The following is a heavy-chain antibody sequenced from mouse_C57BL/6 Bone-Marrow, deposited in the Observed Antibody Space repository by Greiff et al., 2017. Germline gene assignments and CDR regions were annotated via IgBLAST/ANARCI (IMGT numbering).Heavy chain of an antibody. CDR1: GFSLTSYG. J-gene: IGHJ3*01. D-gene: IGHD3-2*02. Sequence: VKLVESGPGLVQPSQSLSITCTVSGFSLTSYGVHWVRQSPGKGLEWLGVIWSGGSTDYNAAFISRLSISKDNSKSQVFFKMNSLQADDTAIYYCARNPSSGYWFAYWGQGTLVTVSA. CDR3: ARNPSSGYWFAY. CDR2: IWSGGST. V-gene: IGHV2-2*01.